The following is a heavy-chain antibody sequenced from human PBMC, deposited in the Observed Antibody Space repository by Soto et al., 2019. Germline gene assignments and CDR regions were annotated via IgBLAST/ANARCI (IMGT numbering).Heavy chain of an antibody. J-gene: IGHJ6*02. CDR3: ARDQGPDCSGGSCYYYYGMDV. CDR1: GGTFSTYA. CDR2: IIPIYGTT. Sequence: QVQLVQSGAEVKKPGSSVKVSCKTSGGTFSTYAISWVRQAPGQGLEWMGMIIPIYGTTNYAQKFQGRVTITADESTNTAYMELTRLRSEDTAVYYCARDQGPDCSGGSCYYYYGMDVWGQGTTVTVSS. D-gene: IGHD2-15*01. V-gene: IGHV1-69*18.